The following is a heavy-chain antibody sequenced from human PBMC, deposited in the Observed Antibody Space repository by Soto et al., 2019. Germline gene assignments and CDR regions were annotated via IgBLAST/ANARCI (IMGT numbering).Heavy chain of an antibody. J-gene: IGHJ4*02. CDR2: ISNSDETT. D-gene: IGHD1-1*01. CDR1: VFIFTDSS. CDR3: ARGRKRRDGYNFDS. V-gene: IGHV3-11*01. Sequence: PGGSLRLCCAASVFIFTDSSMTWILQAPGKGLEGDSYISNSDETTQYADHVKGRFTVSRDNAKKVLFLQMSGLRVDDTAVYYCARGRKRRDGYNFDSWGRGALVTVSS.